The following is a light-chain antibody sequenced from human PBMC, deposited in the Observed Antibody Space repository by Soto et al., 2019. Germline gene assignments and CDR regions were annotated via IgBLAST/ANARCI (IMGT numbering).Light chain of an antibody. Sequence: EIVMTQSPATLSVSPGERATLSCRASQSVSSNLAWYQQKPGQAPRLLIYGASTRATGIPARFSGSGSGTEFTLTISSLQSEDFAVYYCQQYYSTLITFGPGTKVDIK. J-gene: IGKJ3*01. CDR3: QQYYSTLIT. V-gene: IGKV3-15*01. CDR1: QSVSSN. CDR2: GAS.